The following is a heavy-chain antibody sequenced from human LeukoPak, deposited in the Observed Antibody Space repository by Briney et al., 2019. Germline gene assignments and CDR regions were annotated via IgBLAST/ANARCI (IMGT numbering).Heavy chain of an antibody. CDR1: GGTFSSYA. D-gene: IGHD3-22*01. V-gene: IGHV1-69*04. Sequence: SVKVSCKASGGTFSSYAISWVRQAPGQGLEWMGRIIPIFGIANYAQKFQGRVTITADKSTSTAYMELSSLRSEDTAVYYCARDPSRYYYVSSGYYFGYWGQGTLVTVSS. CDR3: ARDPSRYYYVSSGYYFGY. CDR2: IIPIFGIA. J-gene: IGHJ4*02.